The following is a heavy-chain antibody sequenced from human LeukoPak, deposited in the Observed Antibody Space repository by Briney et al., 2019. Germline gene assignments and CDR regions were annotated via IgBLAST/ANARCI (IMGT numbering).Heavy chain of an antibody. J-gene: IGHJ1*01. V-gene: IGHV4-59*01. D-gene: IGHD4-23*01. CDR3: ARAATTVVTDEYFQH. Sequence: PSETLSLTCTVSGGSISSYYWTWIRQPPGKGLEWIGYIHYSGSSRSHPSLNSRVTMSVDTSKSQFSLKLTSVTAADTAVYYCARAATTVVTDEYFQHWGQGTLVTVSS. CDR1: GGSISSYY. CDR2: IHYSGSS.